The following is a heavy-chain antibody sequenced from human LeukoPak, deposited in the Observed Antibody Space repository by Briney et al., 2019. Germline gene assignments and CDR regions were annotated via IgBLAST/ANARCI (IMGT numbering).Heavy chain of an antibody. J-gene: IGHJ4*02. CDR3: ARTGPNWGSPYFDY. CDR1: GGSISSSSYY. V-gene: IGHV4-39*01. D-gene: IGHD7-27*01. CDR2: IYYSGST. Sequence: PSETLSLTCTVSGGSISSSSYYWGWIRQPPGKGLEWIGHIYYSGSTYYNPSLKSRVTISVDTSKNQFSLKLSSVTAADTAVYYCARTGPNWGSPYFDYWGQGTLVTVSS.